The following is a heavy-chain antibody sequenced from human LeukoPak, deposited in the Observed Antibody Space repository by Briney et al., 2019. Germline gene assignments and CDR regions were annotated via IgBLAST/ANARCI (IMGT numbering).Heavy chain of an antibody. CDR1: GFTFDDYA. D-gene: IGHD3-16*01. CDR2: ISGDGGST. Sequence: GGSLRLSCAASGFTFDDYAMHWVRQAPGKGLEWVSLISGDGGSTYYADSVKGRFTISRDNSKNSLYLQMNSLRAEDTAVYYCARELRGGEGFDYWGQGTLVTVSS. J-gene: IGHJ4*02. V-gene: IGHV3-43*02. CDR3: ARELRGGEGFDY.